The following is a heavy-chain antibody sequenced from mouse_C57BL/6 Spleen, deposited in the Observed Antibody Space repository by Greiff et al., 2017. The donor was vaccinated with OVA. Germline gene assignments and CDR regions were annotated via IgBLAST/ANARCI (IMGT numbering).Heavy chain of an antibody. CDR3: ARGGLRPDDGLSLDY. V-gene: IGHV1-47*01. J-gene: IGHJ4*01. CDR2: FHHYNDDT. D-gene: IGHD2-4*01. CDR1: GYSFTTYP. Sequence: QVQLQQSGAELVKPGDSLKMSCKASGYSFTTYPIEWMKQNHGKSLEWIGIFHHYNDDTKYNEKFKGQATLTVEKSSRTVYLELSRLTSDDSAVYYCARGGLRPDDGLSLDYWGQGTSVTVSS.